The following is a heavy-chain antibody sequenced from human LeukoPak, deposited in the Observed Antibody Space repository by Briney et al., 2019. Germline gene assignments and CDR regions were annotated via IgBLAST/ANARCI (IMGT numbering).Heavy chain of an antibody. J-gene: IGHJ4*02. CDR3: AREVSAPTTLYYFDY. D-gene: IGHD2/OR15-2a*01. Sequence: SVKVSCKASGGTFSSYAISWVRQAPGQGLEWMGGIIPIFGTANYAQKFQGRVTITADESTSTAYMELSSLGSEDTAVYYCAREVSAPTTLYYFDYWGQGTLVTVSS. V-gene: IGHV1-69*13. CDR1: GGTFSSYA. CDR2: IIPIFGTA.